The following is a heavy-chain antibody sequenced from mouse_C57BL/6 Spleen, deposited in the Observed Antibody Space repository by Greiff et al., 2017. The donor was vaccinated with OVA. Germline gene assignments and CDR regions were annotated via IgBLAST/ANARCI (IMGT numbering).Heavy chain of an antibody. Sequence: EVKLQQSGPELVKPGASVKISCKASGYTFTDYYMNWVKQSHGKSLEWIGDINPNNGGTSYNQKFKGKATLTVDKSSSTAYMELRSLTSEDSAVYYCARRDRYYAMDYWGQGTSVTVSS. J-gene: IGHJ4*01. CDR3: ARRDRYYAMDY. V-gene: IGHV1-26*01. CDR2: INPNNGGT. D-gene: IGHD3-3*01. CDR1: GYTFTDYY.